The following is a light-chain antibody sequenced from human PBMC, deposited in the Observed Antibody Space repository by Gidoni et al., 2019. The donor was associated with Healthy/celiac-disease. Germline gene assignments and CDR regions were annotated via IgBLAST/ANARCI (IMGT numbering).Light chain of an antibody. CDR2: APS. V-gene: IGKV1-39*01. CDR3: QQSYSTPYT. Sequence: IHMTQSPSSLSASVGTRVTITGRASQSISSYLNWYQQKPGKAPKLLIYAPSSLQSGVPSRFSGSGSGTDFTLTISSLQPEDFATYYCQQSYSTPYTFGQGTKLEIK. CDR1: QSISSY. J-gene: IGKJ2*01.